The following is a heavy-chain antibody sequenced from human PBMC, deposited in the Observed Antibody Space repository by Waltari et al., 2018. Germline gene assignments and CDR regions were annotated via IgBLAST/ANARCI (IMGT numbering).Heavy chain of an antibody. J-gene: IGHJ4*02. V-gene: IGHV4-38-2*02. CDR3: MREVKRGVAITSDF. D-gene: IGHD3-16*01. Sequence: QVQLHESGPGLVKPSGTLSVMCAVSNFSISSGFYWGWIRQPPGKGLEWIGIIYQSGNTYYNPSFQRRVPRSMAASRTRFYRRLTSVTAADTDVYYCMREVKRGVAITSDFWGQGTLVTVSS. CDR1: NFSISSGFY. CDR2: IYQSGNT.